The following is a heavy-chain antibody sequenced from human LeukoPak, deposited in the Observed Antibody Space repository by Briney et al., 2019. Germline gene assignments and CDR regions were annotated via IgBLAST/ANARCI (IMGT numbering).Heavy chain of an antibody. D-gene: IGHD3-3*01. CDR3: ARASFWSGPMDY. CDR1: GGSISSYY. CDR2: IYYSGST. V-gene: IGHV4-59*01. Sequence: PSETLSLXCTVSGGSISSYYWSWIRQPPGKGLEWIGYIYYSGSTNYNPSLKSRVTISVDTSKNQFSLKLSSVTAADTAVYYCARASFWSGPMDYWGQRTLVTVSS. J-gene: IGHJ4*02.